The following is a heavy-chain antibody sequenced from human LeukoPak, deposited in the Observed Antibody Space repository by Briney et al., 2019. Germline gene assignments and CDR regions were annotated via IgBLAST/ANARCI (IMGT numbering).Heavy chain of an antibody. CDR3: ARWYGGNSVGGGYYYYYMDV. CDR2: IYPGDSDT. D-gene: IGHD4-23*01. V-gene: IGHV5-51*01. J-gene: IGHJ6*03. Sequence: GESLKISCKGSGYSFTSYWVGWVRQMPGKGLEWMGIIYPGDSDTRYSPSFQGQVTISADKSISTAYLQWSSLKASDTAMYYCARWYGGNSVGGGYYYYYMDVWGKGTTVTISS. CDR1: GYSFTSYW.